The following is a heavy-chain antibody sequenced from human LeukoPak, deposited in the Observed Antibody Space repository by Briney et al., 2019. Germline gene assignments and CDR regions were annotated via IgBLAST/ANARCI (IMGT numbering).Heavy chain of an antibody. D-gene: IGHD3-9*01. J-gene: IGHJ4*02. CDR1: GFTFSSYG. V-gene: IGHV3-30*02. CDR2: IRYDGSNK. CDR3: ASIPPYDILTGYYL. Sequence: PGGSLRLSCAASGFTFSSYGMHWVRQAPGKGLEWVAFIRYDGSNKYYADSVKGRFTISRDNSKNTLYLQMNSLRAEDTALYYCASIPPYDILTGYYLWGQGTLVTVSS.